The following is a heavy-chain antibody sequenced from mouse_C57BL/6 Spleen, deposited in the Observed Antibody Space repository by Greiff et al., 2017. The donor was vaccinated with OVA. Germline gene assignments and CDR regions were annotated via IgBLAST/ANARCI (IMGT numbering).Heavy chain of an antibody. CDR2: IWPGGGT. V-gene: IGHV2-9-1*01. Sequence: VQLQESGPGLVAPSQSLSITCTVSGFSLTSYAISWVRQPPGKGLEWLGIIWPGGGTNYNSALKSSLSICKDNSKSQVFLKMNSLQTDDTARYYCARNPWATDWYFDVWGTGTTVTVSS. D-gene: IGHD3-1*01. CDR3: ARNPWATDWYFDV. CDR1: GFSLTSYA. J-gene: IGHJ1*03.